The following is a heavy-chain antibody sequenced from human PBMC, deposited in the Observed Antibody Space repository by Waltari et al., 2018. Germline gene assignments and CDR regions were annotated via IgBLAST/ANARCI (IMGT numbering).Heavy chain of an antibody. J-gene: IGHJ4*02. CDR3: ARGGIVATFLVRPQYYFDY. CDR2: INHSGST. V-gene: IGHV4-34*01. CDR1: GGSFSGYY. D-gene: IGHD5-12*01. Sequence: QVQLQQWGAGLLKPSETLSLTCAVYGGSFSGYYWSWIRQPPGKGLEWIGEINHSGSTNYHPSLKSRGTISVDTSKNQFSLKLSSVTAADTAVYYCARGGIVATFLVRPQYYFDYWGQGTLVTVSS.